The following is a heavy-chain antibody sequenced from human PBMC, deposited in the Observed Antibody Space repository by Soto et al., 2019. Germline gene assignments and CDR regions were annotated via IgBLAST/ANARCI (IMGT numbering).Heavy chain of an antibody. CDR1: GGSISSSSYY. CDR2: IYYSGYT. D-gene: IGHD3-16*01. CDR3: ARHNGPLYVGSYYDMDV. J-gene: IGHJ6*02. Sequence: QLQLQESGPGLVKPSETLSLTCTVSGGSISSSSYYWGWIRQPPGKGLEWIGSIYYSGYTYYNPSLKRRVTISVDTSKNQFSLKLSSVTAADTAVYYCARHNGPLYVGSYYDMDVWGQGTTVTVSS. V-gene: IGHV4-39*01.